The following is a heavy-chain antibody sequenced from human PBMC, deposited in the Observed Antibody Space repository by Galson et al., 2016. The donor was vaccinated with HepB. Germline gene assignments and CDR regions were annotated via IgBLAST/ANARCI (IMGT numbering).Heavy chain of an antibody. D-gene: IGHD5-18*01. V-gene: IGHV3-23*01. CDR2: ISTGGRNT. Sequence: SLRLSCAASGFTFSSYGMTWVRQAPGKGLEWVSAISTGGRNTHYADTVTGRVIISRDTSKTTRYLELNSLRAEDTAVYYCATQLWETGYWGQGTPVTVSS. J-gene: IGHJ4*02. CDR1: GFTFSSYG. CDR3: ATQLWETGY.